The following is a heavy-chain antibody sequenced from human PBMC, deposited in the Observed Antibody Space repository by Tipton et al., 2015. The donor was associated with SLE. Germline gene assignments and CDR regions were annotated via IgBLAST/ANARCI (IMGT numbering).Heavy chain of an antibody. J-gene: IGHJ6*02. CDR1: GYTFTGYY. CDR3: ARDPRGEYQLPYYYGMDV. V-gene: IGHV1-2*02. Sequence: QVQLVQSGAEVKKPGASVKVSCKASGYTFTGYYMHWVRQAPGQGLEWMGWINPNSGGTNYAQKFQGRVTMTRDTSISTAYMELSRLRSDDTAVYYCARDPRGEYQLPYYYGMDVWGQGTTVTVSS. CDR2: INPNSGGT. D-gene: IGHD2-2*01.